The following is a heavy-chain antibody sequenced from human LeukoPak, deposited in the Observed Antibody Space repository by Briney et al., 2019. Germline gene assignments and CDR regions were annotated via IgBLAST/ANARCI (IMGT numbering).Heavy chain of an antibody. D-gene: IGHD6-13*01. CDR2: INWNGGST. Sequence: SGGSLRLSCAASGFTFDDYGMSWVRQAPGKGLEWVSAINWNGGSTGYADSVKGRFTISRDNAKNSLYLQMNSLRAEDTALYYCARVLYSSSWQYWGQGTLVTVSS. J-gene: IGHJ4*02. V-gene: IGHV3-20*04. CDR1: GFTFDDYG. CDR3: ARVLYSSSWQY.